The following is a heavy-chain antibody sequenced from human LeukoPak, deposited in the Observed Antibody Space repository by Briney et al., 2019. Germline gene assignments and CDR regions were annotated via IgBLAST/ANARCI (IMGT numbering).Heavy chain of an antibody. V-gene: IGHV3-53*01. CDR3: AKDHYDSSGYDY. CDR2: IYSGGST. J-gene: IGHJ4*02. Sequence: GGSLRLSCAASGFTVSSNYMSWVRQAPGKGLEWVSVIYSGGSTYYADSVKGRFTISRDNSKNTLYLQMNSLRAEDTAVYYCAKDHYDSSGYDYWGQGTLVTVSS. D-gene: IGHD3-22*01. CDR1: GFTVSSNY.